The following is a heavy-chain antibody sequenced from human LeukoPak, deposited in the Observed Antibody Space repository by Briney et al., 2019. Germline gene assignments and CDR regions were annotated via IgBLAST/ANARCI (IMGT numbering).Heavy chain of an antibody. D-gene: IGHD6-13*01. J-gene: IGHJ4*02. Sequence: GGSLRLSCVASGVTLSNYAMSWARQAPGKGLEWVSGISSSGSGGNTYYADSVKGRFTISRDSSRNTLFLHMNTLRAEDTAIYYCAKASPYSTTWYSPNFDYWGQGALVTVSS. CDR2: ISSSGSGGNT. CDR1: GVTLSNYA. V-gene: IGHV3-23*01. CDR3: AKASPYSTTWYSPNFDY.